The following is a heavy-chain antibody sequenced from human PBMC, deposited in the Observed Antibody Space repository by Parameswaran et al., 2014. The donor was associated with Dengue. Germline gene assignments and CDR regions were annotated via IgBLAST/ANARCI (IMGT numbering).Heavy chain of an antibody. J-gene: IGHJ4*02. Sequence: RWIRQPPGKGLEWIGYIYYSGSTNYNPSLKSRVTISVDTSKNQFSLKLSSVTAADTAVYYCARVGSGWYPIDYWGQGTLVTVSS. CDR2: IYYSGST. V-gene: IGHV4-59*01. CDR3: ARVGSGWYPIDY. D-gene: IGHD6-19*01.